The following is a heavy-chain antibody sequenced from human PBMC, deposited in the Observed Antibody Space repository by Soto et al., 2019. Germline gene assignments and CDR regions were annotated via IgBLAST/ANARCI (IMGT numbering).Heavy chain of an antibody. Sequence: ASVKVSCKSSGDTFTIYYIHCVRQAPGQGLEWMGIINPSGGSTSYAQKFQGRVTMTRDTSTSTVYMELSSLRSEDTAVYYCARETTLVVGATIDYWGQGTLVTVSS. CDR2: INPSGGST. D-gene: IGHD1-26*01. CDR3: ARETTLVVGATIDY. CDR1: GDTFTIYY. J-gene: IGHJ4*02. V-gene: IGHV1-46*01.